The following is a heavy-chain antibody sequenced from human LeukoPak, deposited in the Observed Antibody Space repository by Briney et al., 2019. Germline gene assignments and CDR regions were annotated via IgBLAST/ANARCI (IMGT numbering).Heavy chain of an antibody. CDR1: GGSISSSSYY. CDR2: IYYSGST. Sequence: SETLSLTCTVSGGSISSSSYYWGWIRQPPGKGLEWIGSIYYSGSTYYNPSLKSRVTISVDTSKNQFSLKLSSVTAADTAEYYCARGYGSGSFYYMDVWGKGTTVTISS. V-gene: IGHV4-39*07. CDR3: ARGYGSGSFYYMDV. D-gene: IGHD3-10*01. J-gene: IGHJ6*03.